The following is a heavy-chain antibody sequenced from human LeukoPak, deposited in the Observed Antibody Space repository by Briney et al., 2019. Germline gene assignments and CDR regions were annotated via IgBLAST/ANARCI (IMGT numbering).Heavy chain of an antibody. Sequence: SETLSLTCTVSGGSISNYYWSWIRQPPGRGLEWIGHINYSGSSNYNPSLKSRATMSVDTSKNQFSLKLSSVTATDTAVYYCARLNVDTTMVTRGYWYFDLWGRGTLVTVSS. J-gene: IGHJ2*01. CDR1: GGSISNYY. CDR3: ARLNVDTTMVTRGYWYFDL. CDR2: INYSGSS. V-gene: IGHV4-59*08. D-gene: IGHD5-18*01.